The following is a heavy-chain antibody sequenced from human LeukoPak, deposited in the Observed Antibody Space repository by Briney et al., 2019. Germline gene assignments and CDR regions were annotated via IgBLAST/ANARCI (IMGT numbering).Heavy chain of an antibody. CDR1: GFAFSTYA. CDR2: ISGSGGGT. D-gene: IGHD3-3*01. Sequence: GGSLRLSCAASGFAFSTYAMSWVRQAPGKGLEWASAISGSGGGTYNADSVKGRVTISRDNAKNSLYLQMNSLRAEDTAVYYCARDFGGDYWGQGTLVTVSS. CDR3: ARDFGGDY. J-gene: IGHJ4*02. V-gene: IGHV3-23*01.